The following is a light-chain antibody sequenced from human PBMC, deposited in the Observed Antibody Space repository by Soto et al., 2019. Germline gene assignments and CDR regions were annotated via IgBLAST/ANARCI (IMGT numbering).Light chain of an antibody. Sequence: EIVLTQFPGTPSLSPGERATLSCRPSQSLSSSYLVWYQQKPGQAPRLLIYAASRRATGIPDRFSGSGSATEYTLTISRLEPEDSAVYYCQQQGTFGQGTKLEIK. CDR1: QSLSSSY. CDR3: QQQGT. J-gene: IGKJ2*01. V-gene: IGKV3-20*01. CDR2: AAS.